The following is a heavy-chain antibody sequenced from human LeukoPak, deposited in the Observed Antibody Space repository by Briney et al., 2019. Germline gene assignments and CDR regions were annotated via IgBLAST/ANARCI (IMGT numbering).Heavy chain of an antibody. CDR2: ISYGGST. J-gene: IGHJ4*02. V-gene: IGHV4-38-2*02. Sequence: SETLSLTCTVPTYSISSGYYWGWIRQSPGKGLEWIGSISYGGSTYYNPSLKSRVTISVDTSKSHLSLKLTSVTAADTAVYYCARVSGYDWESFYDYWGQGTLVTVSS. CDR3: ARVSGYDWESFYDY. D-gene: IGHD5-12*01. CDR1: TYSISSGYY.